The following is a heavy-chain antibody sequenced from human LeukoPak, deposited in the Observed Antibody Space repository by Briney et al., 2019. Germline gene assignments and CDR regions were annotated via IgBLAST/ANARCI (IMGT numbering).Heavy chain of an antibody. CDR2: ISAYNGNT. Sequence: ASVKVSCKASGYTFINNDINWVRQVPGQGLEWMGWISAYNGNTKYAQEFQGRVIMTTDTSTSTAYMEMRSLRSDDTAVYYCARDSSRHSYEFWSGSYRGMDFDYWGQGTLVTVSS. J-gene: IGHJ4*02. V-gene: IGHV1-18*01. CDR3: ARDSSRHSYEFWSGSYRGMDFDY. CDR1: GYTFINND. D-gene: IGHD3-3*01.